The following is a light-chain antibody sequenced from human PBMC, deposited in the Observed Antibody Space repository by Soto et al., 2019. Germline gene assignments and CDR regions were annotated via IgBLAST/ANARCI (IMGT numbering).Light chain of an antibody. CDR2: GAS. V-gene: IGKV1-39*01. Sequence: DIQMTQSPSSLFASVGDRVTITCRASQSISTFLNWYQQRPGKAPKVLIYGASNLESGVPSRFSGSGSGTEFTITISSLQPEDFATYYCQQTHSAYTFGQGTKLEIK. CDR1: QSISTF. J-gene: IGKJ2*01. CDR3: QQTHSAYT.